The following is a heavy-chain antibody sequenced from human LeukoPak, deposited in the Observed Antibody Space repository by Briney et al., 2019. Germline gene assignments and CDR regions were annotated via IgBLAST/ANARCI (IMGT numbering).Heavy chain of an antibody. J-gene: IGHJ4*02. CDR2: INSGGSGT. CDR1: GFPFSSYW. Sequence: PGGSLRLSCAASGFPFSSYWMHWVRQAPGKGLVWVSRINSGGSGTSYADSVEGRFTISRDNAKNTLYLQMNSLRAEDTAIYYCAKDRDYGYFDYWGQGTLVIVSS. V-gene: IGHV3-74*01. D-gene: IGHD4-17*01. CDR3: AKDRDYGYFDY.